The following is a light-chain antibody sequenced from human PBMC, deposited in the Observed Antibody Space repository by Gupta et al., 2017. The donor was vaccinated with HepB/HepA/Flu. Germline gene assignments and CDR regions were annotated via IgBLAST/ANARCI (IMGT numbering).Light chain of an antibody. V-gene: IGLV2-8*01. Sequence: QSALTQPPSASGSPGQSVTISCTGTSRDVGGYNDVSWYQPHPGKGPKLLIYEVSKRPSGVPDLFSGSKSCNTASLTVSGLQAEDEADYYCSSYARREEVFGTGTKVTVL. J-gene: IGLJ1*01. CDR2: EVS. CDR3: SSYARREEV. CDR1: SRDVGGYND.